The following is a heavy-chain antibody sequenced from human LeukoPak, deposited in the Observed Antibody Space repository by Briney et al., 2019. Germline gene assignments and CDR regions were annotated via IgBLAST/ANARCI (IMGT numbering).Heavy chain of an antibody. CDR1: GFTFSSYA. CDR3: AKDDQCGADYYDSSGYCTVNDY. J-gene: IGHJ4*02. CDR2: ISGSGGST. D-gene: IGHD3-22*01. V-gene: IGHV3-23*01. Sequence: GGSLRLSCAASGFTFSSYAMSWVRQAPGKGLEWVSAISGSGGSTYYADSVKGRFTISRDNSKNTLYLQMNSLRAEDTAVYYCAKDDQCGADYYDSSGYCTVNDYWGQGTLVTASS.